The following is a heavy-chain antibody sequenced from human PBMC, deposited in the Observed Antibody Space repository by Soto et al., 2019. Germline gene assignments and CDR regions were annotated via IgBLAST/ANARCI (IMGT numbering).Heavy chain of an antibody. CDR2: IIPISGTA. D-gene: IGHD2-2*01. V-gene: IGHV1-69*01. Sequence: QVQLVQSGAEVKKPGSSGKVSCKASGGTFSSYAISWVRQAPGQGLEWRGGIIPISGTASYAQKFQGRVTITADESTSTAYMELSSLRSEDTAVYYCARSQGSSTSLEIYYYYYYGMDVWGQGTTVTVSS. J-gene: IGHJ6*02. CDR3: ARSQGSSTSLEIYYYYYYGMDV. CDR1: GGTFSSYA.